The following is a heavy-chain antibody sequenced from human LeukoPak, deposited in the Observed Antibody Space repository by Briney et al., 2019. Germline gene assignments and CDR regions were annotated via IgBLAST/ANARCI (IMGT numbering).Heavy chain of an antibody. J-gene: IGHJ4*02. CDR2: GFYSGST. V-gene: IGHV4-39*01. Sequence: PSETLSLTCSVSGVSINSGSFYWGWIRQSPGQGLQWIGCGFYSGSTYYNPSLKSRVTISIDTSKNQFSLKLHSVTAADTAVYFCGRQGFLEWEIDYWGQGTLVTVSS. D-gene: IGHD3-3*01. CDR1: GVSINSGSFY. CDR3: GRQGFLEWEIDY.